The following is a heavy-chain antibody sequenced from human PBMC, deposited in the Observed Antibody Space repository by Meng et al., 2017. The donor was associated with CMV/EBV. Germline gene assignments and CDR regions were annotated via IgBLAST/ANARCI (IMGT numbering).Heavy chain of an antibody. CDR3: ARDQSGSCYFCFGVGYYYYGMDV. V-gene: IGHV3-30*04. CDR1: GFTFSSYA. J-gene: IGHJ6*02. CDR2: ISYDGSNK. Sequence: GGSLRLSCAASGFTFSSYAMHWVRQAPGKGLEWVAVISYDGSNKYYADSVKGRFTISRDNSKNTLYLKMNSLRAEDTAVYYCARDQSGSCYFCFGVGYYYYGMDVWGQGTTVTVSS. D-gene: IGHD2-15*01.